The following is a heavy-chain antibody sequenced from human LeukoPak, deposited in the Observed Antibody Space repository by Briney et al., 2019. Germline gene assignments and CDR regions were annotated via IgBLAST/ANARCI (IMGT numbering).Heavy chain of an antibody. V-gene: IGHV3-23*01. Sequence: GGSLRLSCAASGFTFSSYAMSWVRQAPGKGLEWVSAISGSGGSTYYADPVKGRFTISRDNSKNTLYLQMNSLRAEDTAVYYCARYPYDFWSGYYLNYWGQGTLVTVSS. D-gene: IGHD3-3*01. CDR3: ARYPYDFWSGYYLNY. CDR1: GFTFSSYA. J-gene: IGHJ4*02. CDR2: ISGSGGST.